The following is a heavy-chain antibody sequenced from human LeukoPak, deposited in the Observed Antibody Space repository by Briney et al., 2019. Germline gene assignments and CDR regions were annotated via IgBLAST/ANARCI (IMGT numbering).Heavy chain of an antibody. J-gene: IGHJ4*02. CDR1: GFTFTSYA. CDR3: AKDPRVGSRVATPCH. CDR2: ISGSGGST. V-gene: IGHV3-23*01. Sequence: GGSLRLSCAASGFTFTSYAMSWVRQAPGKGLEWVSAISGSGGSTYYADSVKGRFTISRDNSKSTLFLQMNSLRAEDTAVYYCAKDPRVGSRVATPCHWGQGTVVTVSA. D-gene: IGHD5-24*01.